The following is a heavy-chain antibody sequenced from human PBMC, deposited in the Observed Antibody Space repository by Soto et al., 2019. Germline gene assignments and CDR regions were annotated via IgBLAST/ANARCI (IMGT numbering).Heavy chain of an antibody. CDR1: ADIFSTYG. V-gene: IGHV1-18*01. CDR3: ARDRIAAAGSSPILESYKGMDV. J-gene: IGHJ6*02. CDR2: ISVHNGNT. D-gene: IGHD6-13*01. Sequence: ASVKVSCKASADIFSTYGISWVRQAPGQGLEWMGWISVHNGNTNYAQRFQGRVTMTTDTSTNTAYLEVRSLRFDDTAVYFCARDRIAAAGSSPILESYKGMDVWGQGTTVTVSS.